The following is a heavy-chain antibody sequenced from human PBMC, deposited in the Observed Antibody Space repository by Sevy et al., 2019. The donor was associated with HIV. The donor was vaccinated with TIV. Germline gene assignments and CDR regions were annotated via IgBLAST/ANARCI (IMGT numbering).Heavy chain of an antibody. V-gene: IGHV3-48*02. Sequence: GGSLRLSCVVSGLTFSSDSMNWVRQAPGNGLEWIAYISSSSRTIYYADSVEGRFTISRDNDKKSVFLQMNNLRDEDSATYYCARDVDTPFVRSFDSWGQGTLVTVSS. CDR3: ARDVDTPFVRSFDS. D-gene: IGHD5-18*01. CDR2: ISSSSRTI. CDR1: GLTFSSDS. J-gene: IGHJ4*02.